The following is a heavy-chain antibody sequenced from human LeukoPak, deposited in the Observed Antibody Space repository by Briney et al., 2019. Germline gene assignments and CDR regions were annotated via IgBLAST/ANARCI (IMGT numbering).Heavy chain of an antibody. CDR2: IIPILGIA. V-gene: IGHV1-69*04. D-gene: IGHD2-21*02. Sequence: ASVKVSCKASGGTFSSYAISGVRQAPGQGLEWVGRIIPILGIANYAQKFQGRVTITADKSTSTAHMELSSLRSEDTAVYYCARIRAYCGGDCYENWGQGTLVTVSS. J-gene: IGHJ4*02. CDR1: GGTFSSYA. CDR3: ARIRAYCGGDCYEN.